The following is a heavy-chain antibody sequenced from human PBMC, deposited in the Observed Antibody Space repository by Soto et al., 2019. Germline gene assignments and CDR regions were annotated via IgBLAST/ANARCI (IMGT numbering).Heavy chain of an antibody. CDR2: ISGSGVST. V-gene: IGHV3-23*01. CDR1: GFTFSSYA. CDR3: AKEHHYSSSWSEFDY. Sequence: EVPLLGSGGGLVQPGGSLRLSCAASGFTFSSYAMSWVRQAPGKGLEWVSAISGSGVSTYYADSVKGRFTISRDNSKNTLYLQMNSLRAEDMAVYYCAKEHHYSSSWSEFDYWGQGTLVTVSS. J-gene: IGHJ4*02. D-gene: IGHD6-13*01.